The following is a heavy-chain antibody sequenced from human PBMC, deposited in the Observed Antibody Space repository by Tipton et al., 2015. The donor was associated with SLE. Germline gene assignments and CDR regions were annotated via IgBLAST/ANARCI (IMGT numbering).Heavy chain of an antibody. V-gene: IGHV3-9*01. CDR2: ISWNSGSV. CDR3: AKSLMVGALDY. CDR1: GFSFDDYA. Sequence: SLRLSCTGSGFSFDDYAMHWVRQVPGKGLEWVSGISWNSGSVAYADSVRGRFTISRDNVKNSLFLQMNSLRAEDTALYYCAKSLMVGALDYWGQGTLVTVSS. J-gene: IGHJ4*02. D-gene: IGHD1-26*01.